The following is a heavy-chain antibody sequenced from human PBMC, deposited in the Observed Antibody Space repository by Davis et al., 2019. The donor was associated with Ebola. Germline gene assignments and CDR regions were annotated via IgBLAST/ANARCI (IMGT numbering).Heavy chain of an antibody. Sequence: AASVKVSCKASGGTFSSYAISWVRQAPGQGREWMGGIIPILGPGNYGQKFQGRVTITADKSTSTAYMELSSLRSEDTAMYYCARDLGTAMATEWGQGTLVTVSS. D-gene: IGHD5-18*01. V-gene: IGHV1-69*06. CDR1: GGTFSSYA. J-gene: IGHJ4*02. CDR2: IIPILGPG. CDR3: ARDLGTAMATE.